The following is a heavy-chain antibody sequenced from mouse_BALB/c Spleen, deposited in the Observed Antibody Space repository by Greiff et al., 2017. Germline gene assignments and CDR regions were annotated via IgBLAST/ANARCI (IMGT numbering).Heavy chain of an antibody. V-gene: IGHV1S34*01. D-gene: IGHD3-1*01. J-gene: IGHJ2*01. CDR2: ISCYNGAT. CDR1: GYSFTGYN. Sequence: LVKTGASVQISSKASGYSFTGYNMHWVMQSHGKSLEWIGYISCYNGATSYNQKFKGKATFTVDTSSSTAYMQFNSLTSEDSAVYYCARQLGLRRNYFDYWGQGTTLTVSS. CDR3: ARQLGLRRNYFDY.